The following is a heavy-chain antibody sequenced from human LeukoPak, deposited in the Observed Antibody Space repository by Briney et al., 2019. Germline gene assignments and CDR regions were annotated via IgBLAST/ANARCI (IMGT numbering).Heavy chain of an antibody. D-gene: IGHD5-24*01. V-gene: IGHV3-66*02. CDR3: ARDVEMDY. CDR1: GFTVSSNY. J-gene: IGHJ4*02. CDR2: IYSGGTT. Sequence: GGSLRLSCAASGFTVSSNYMSWVRQAPGKGLEWVSVIYSGGTTYYADSVEGRFTISRDNSKNTPYLQMNSLRAEDTAVYYCARDVEMDYWGQGALVTVSS.